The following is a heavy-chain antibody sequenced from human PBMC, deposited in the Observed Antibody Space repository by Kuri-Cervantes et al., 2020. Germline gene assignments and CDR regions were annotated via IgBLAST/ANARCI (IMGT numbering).Heavy chain of an antibody. D-gene: IGHD5-18*01. Sequence: GESLKISCAASGFTFSSYAMHWVRQAPGKGLEWVAVISYDGSNKYYADSVKGRFTISRDNSKNTLYLQMNSLRDEDTAVYYCARVQGDTAIEFDYWGQGTLVTVSS. CDR3: ARVQGDTAIEFDY. V-gene: IGHV3-30-3*01. CDR2: ISYDGSNK. CDR1: GFTFSSYA. J-gene: IGHJ4*02.